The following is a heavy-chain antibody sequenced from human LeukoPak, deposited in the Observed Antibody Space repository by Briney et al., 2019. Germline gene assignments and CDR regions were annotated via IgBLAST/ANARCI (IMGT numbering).Heavy chain of an antibody. J-gene: IGHJ5*02. CDR1: GGSISSGDYY. CDR2: IYYSGST. D-gene: IGHD2-2*01. CDR3: ARGIVVPAAMGFDP. V-gene: IGHV4-30-4*08. Sequence: PSETLSLTCTVSGGSISSGDYYWSWICQPPGKGLEWIGYIYYSGSTYYNPSLKSRVTISVDTSKNQFSLKLSSVTAADTAVYYCARGIVVPAAMGFDPWGQGTLVTVSS.